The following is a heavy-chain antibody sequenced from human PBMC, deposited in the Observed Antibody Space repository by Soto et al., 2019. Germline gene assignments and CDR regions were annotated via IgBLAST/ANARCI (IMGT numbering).Heavy chain of an antibody. Sequence: GGSLRLSCAASGFTITRYSMNWVRQAPGKGLEWVSSISSTTNYIYYGDSMKGRFTISRDNAKNSLYLEMNSLRAEDTAVYYCARESEDLTSNFDYWGQGTLVTVSS. CDR1: GFTITRYS. J-gene: IGHJ4*02. CDR2: ISSTTNYI. CDR3: ARESEDLTSNFDY. V-gene: IGHV3-21*06.